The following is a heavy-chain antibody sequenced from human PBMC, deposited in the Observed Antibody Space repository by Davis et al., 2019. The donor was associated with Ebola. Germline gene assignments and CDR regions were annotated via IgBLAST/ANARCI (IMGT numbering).Heavy chain of an antibody. D-gene: IGHD4-17*01. V-gene: IGHV3-30*03. J-gene: IGHJ4*02. CDR2: ISYDGSNK. CDR1: GFTFSSYG. Sequence: GESLKISCAASGFTFSSYGMHWVRQAPGKGLEWVAVISYDGSNKYYADSVKGRFTISRDNSKNTLYLQMGSLRAEDMAVYYCARYSTAGFDYWGQGTLVTVSS. CDR3: ARYSTAGFDY.